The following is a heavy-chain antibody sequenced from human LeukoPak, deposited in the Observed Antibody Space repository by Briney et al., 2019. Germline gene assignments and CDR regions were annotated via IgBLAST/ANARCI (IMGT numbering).Heavy chain of an antibody. J-gene: IGHJ4*02. CDR1: GFTFSSYG. CDR3: AKERGYSYGHFDY. D-gene: IGHD5-18*01. CDR2: IWYDGSNK. Sequence: GGSLRLSCAASGFTFSSYGMHWVRQAPGKGLEWVAVIWYDGSNKYYADSVKGRFTISRDNSKNTLYLQMNSLRAEDTAVYYCAKERGYSYGHFDYWGQGTLVTVSS. V-gene: IGHV3-33*06.